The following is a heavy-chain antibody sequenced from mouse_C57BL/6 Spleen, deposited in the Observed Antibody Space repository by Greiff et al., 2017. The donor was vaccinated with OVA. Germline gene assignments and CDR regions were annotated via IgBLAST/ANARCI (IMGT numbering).Heavy chain of an antibody. J-gene: IGHJ1*03. CDR1: GYTFTSYW. CDR3: ARDGYFDV. D-gene: IGHD1-1*01. V-gene: IGHV1-69*01. CDR2: IDPSDSYT. Sequence: VQLQQPGAELVMPGASVKLSCKASGYTFTSYWMHWVKQRPGQGLEWIGEIDPSDSYTNYNQKFKGKSTVTVDKSSSTAYMQLSSLTSEDSAVYYCARDGYFDVWGTGTTVTVSS.